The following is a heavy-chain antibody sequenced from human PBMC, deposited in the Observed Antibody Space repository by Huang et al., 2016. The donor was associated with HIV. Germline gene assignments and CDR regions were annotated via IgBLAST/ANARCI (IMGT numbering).Heavy chain of an antibody. CDR1: GYRFTGYG. CDR3: ARQASGIQLFGY. V-gene: IGHV7-4-1*02. J-gene: IGHJ4*02. CDR2: IKPITGHP. D-gene: IGHD5-18*01. Sequence: QVQLVQSVSEFKRPGASVRVSCRASGYRFTGYGLHWVRQAPGQGLEWLGWIKPITGHPTDAPDFKGRFVFSLDTSISTAYLQINSLQPDDTAIYYCARQASGIQLFGYWGQGTLVTVSS.